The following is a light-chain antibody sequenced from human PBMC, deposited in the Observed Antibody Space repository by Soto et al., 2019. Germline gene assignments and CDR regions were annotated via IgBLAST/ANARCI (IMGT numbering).Light chain of an antibody. CDR1: QSVSSN. J-gene: IGKJ1*01. CDR3: QQYNNWPPMWT. CDR2: GAS. V-gene: IGKV3-15*01. Sequence: EIVMTQSPATLSVSPGERATLSCRASQSVSSNLAWYQQKPGQAPRLLIYGASTTATGIPARFSGSGSGTEFTLTISSLQSEDFAVYYCQQYNNWPPMWTFGQGTKVDI.